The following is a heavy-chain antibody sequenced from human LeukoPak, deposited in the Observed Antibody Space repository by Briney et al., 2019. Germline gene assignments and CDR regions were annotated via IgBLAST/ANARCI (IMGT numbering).Heavy chain of an antibody. D-gene: IGHD2-15*01. CDR2: ISYDGSNK. CDR1: GFTFSSYA. V-gene: IGHV3-30*04. CDR3: ARDGYCGGGSCHPFDY. Sequence: GGSLRLSCAASGFTFSSYAMHWVRQAPGKGLEWVAVISYDGSNKYYADSVKGRFTISRDNSKNTLYLQMNSLRAEDTAVYYCARDGYCGGGSCHPFDYWGQGTLVTVSS. J-gene: IGHJ4*02.